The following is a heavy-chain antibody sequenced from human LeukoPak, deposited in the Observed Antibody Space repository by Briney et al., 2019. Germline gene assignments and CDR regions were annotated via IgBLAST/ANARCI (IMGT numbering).Heavy chain of an antibody. V-gene: IGHV3-30*07. D-gene: IGHD5-12*01. J-gene: IGHJ4*02. CDR1: GFTFTNYA. CDR3: ARDNMDSGLFDY. CDR2: ISSGGTYE. Sequence: PGRSLRPSCAASGFTFTNYAMRWVRQAPGKGLEWVSLISSGGTYEYYADSVKGRFTISRDNAKNTLYLQMNSLRAEDTAVYYCARDNMDSGLFDYWGQGTLVTVSS.